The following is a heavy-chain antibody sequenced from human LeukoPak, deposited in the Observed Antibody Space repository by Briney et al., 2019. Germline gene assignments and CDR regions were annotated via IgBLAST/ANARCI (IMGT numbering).Heavy chain of an antibody. Sequence: GRSLRLSCAASGFTFSSYSMHWVRQAPGKGLEWVAVISYDGNNKYYADSVKGRFTISRDNSKNTLYLQMNSLRAEDTAVYYCARIEAFCGSGGCYEGFDSWGQGTLVTVSS. CDR2: ISYDGNNK. J-gene: IGHJ5*01. D-gene: IGHD2-21*01. V-gene: IGHV3-30-3*01. CDR3: ARIEAFCGSGGCYEGFDS. CDR1: GFTFSSYS.